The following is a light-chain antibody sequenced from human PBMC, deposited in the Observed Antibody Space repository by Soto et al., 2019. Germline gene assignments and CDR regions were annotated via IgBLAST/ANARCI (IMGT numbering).Light chain of an antibody. CDR1: SSDGGGYNY. CDR2: EVT. Sequence: QSALTKPPSASGSPGQSFTISCTGTSSDGGGYNYVSWYQQYQGRAPKLLIYEVTKRPSWVPDRFAGSKSGNTASLTGSGLQAEDEADYYGSSYAALNDLNFVFRAGAKVTVL. J-gene: IGLJ3*02. CDR3: SSYAALNDLNFV. V-gene: IGLV2-8*01.